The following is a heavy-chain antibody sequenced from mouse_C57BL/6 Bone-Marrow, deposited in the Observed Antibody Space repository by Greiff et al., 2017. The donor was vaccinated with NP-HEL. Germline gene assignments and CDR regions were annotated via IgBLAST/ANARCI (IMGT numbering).Heavy chain of an antibody. CDR2: IWWDDDK. CDR1: GFSLSTFGMG. V-gene: IGHV8-8*01. J-gene: IGHJ1*03. Sequence: QVTLKESGPGILQPSQTLSLTCSFPGFSLSTFGMGVGWIRQPSGKGLEWLAHIWWDDDKYYNPALKSRLTISKDTSKNQVFLKIANVDTADTATYYCARHYYGSSYPWYFDVWGTGTTVTVSS. CDR3: ARHYYGSSYPWYFDV. D-gene: IGHD1-1*01.